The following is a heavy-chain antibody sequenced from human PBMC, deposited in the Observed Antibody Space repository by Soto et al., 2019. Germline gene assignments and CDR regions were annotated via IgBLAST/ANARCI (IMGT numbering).Heavy chain of an antibody. CDR1: GYTFTSYA. D-gene: IGHD3-10*01. V-gene: IGHV1-3*01. CDR2: ISGDGNT. CDR3: ARQGLLWFGESNSWFDP. Sequence: ASVKVSCKASGYTFTSYAMHWLRQAPGQRLEWMGWISGDGNTKYLQKFQGRVTISVDTSKNQFSLKLSSVTAADTAVYYCARQGLLWFGESNSWFDPWGQGTLVTVSS. J-gene: IGHJ5*02.